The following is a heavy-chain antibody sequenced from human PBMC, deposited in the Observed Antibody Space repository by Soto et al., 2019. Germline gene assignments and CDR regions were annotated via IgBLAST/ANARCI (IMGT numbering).Heavy chain of an antibody. J-gene: IGHJ6*02. D-gene: IGHD3-16*01. V-gene: IGHV4-30-4*08. CDR3: VREDEGGDSEYYGLDV. Sequence: QVQLQQSGPGLVKPSQTLSLTCTVSGGSISYEYYHWTWIRQSPGKGLEWIGYVHYSGSIMYNPSFKSRVTISVDTSKNQFSLHLSSVTAADTAVYFCVREDEGGDSEYYGLDVWGQGTTVTVSS. CDR1: GGSISYEYYH. CDR2: VHYSGSI.